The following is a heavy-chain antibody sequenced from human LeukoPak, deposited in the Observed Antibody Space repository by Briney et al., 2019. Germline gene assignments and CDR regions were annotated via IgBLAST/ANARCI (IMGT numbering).Heavy chain of an antibody. J-gene: IGHJ4*02. CDR2: ISGSGDST. CDR1: GFTFSSYA. D-gene: IGHD6-6*01. CDR3: AKVCIAARLIDTGFDY. V-gene: IGHV3-23*01. Sequence: GGSLRLSCAASGFTFSSYAMSWVRQAPGKGLEWVSVISGSGDSTYYADSVKGRFTISRDNSKNTLYLQMNSLRAEDTAVYYCAKVCIAARLIDTGFDYWGQGALVTVSS.